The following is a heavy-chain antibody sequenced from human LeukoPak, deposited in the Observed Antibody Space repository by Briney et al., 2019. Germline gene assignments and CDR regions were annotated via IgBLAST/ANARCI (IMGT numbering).Heavy chain of an antibody. CDR1: GFTFDDYG. Sequence: GGSLRLSCAASGFTFDDYGMSWVRQAPGKGLEWVSGINWNGGSTGYADSVKGRFTISRDNAKNSLYLQMNSLRAEDTALYYCARDPSLTGYYNWFDPWGQGTLVTVSS. CDR2: INWNGGST. J-gene: IGHJ5*02. V-gene: IGHV3-20*04. CDR3: ARDPSLTGYYNWFDP. D-gene: IGHD3-9*01.